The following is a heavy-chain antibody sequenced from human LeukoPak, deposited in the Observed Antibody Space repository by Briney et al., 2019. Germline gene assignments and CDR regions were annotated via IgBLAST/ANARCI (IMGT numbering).Heavy chain of an antibody. V-gene: IGHV3-23*01. CDR1: GFTFSSYA. D-gene: IGHD2-2*01. CDR2: ISGSGGST. Sequence: GGSLRLSSAASGFTFSSYAMSWVRQAPGKGLEWVSAISGSGGSTYYADSVKGRFTISRDNSKNTLYLQMNSLRAEDTAVYYCAKDRALYGSTSYNFDYWGQGTLVTVSS. CDR3: AKDRALYGSTSYNFDY. J-gene: IGHJ4*02.